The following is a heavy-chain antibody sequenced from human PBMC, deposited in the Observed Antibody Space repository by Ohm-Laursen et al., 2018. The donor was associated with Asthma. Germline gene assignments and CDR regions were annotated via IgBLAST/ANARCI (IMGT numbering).Heavy chain of an antibody. CDR2: INHSGST. CDR1: GGSIGSDDYY. V-gene: IGHV4-34*01. J-gene: IGHJ5*02. CDR3: ARGGRRMTTVTYGPRANWFDP. Sequence: SETLSLTCIVSGGSIGSDDYYWSWIRQPPGKGLEWIGEINHSGSTNYNPSLKSRVTISVDTSKNQFSLKLSSVTAADTAVYYCARGGRRMTTVTYGPRANWFDPWGQGTLVTVSS. D-gene: IGHD4-17*01.